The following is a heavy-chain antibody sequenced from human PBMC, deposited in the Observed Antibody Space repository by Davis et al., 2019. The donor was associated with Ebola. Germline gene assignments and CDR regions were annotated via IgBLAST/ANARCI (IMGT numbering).Heavy chain of an antibody. D-gene: IGHD6-25*01. J-gene: IGHJ4*02. Sequence: PGGSLRLSCVGSGFTFRDHGMQWVRQAPGKGLEWVSAISGSGGSTYYADSVKGRFTISRDNSKNTLYLQMNSLRAEDTAVYYCAKSAAPFDYWGQGTLVTVSS. CDR2: ISGSGGST. V-gene: IGHV3-23*01. CDR3: AKSAAPFDY. CDR1: GFTFRDHG.